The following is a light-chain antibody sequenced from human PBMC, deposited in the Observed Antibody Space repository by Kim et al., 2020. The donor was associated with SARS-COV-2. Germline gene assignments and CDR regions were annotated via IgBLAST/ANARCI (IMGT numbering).Light chain of an antibody. J-gene: IGLJ3*02. Sequence: SITISCSGTRMDIGTPGYQDVSWYQQHPGSAPNLLIFGVNKRPSGVSDRFSGSRSGNTASLTISGLQADDEAEYFCSSSSTSTTLVFGGGTKVTVL. CDR1: RMDIGTPGYQD. CDR2: GVN. CDR3: SSSSTSTTLV. V-gene: IGLV2-14*01.